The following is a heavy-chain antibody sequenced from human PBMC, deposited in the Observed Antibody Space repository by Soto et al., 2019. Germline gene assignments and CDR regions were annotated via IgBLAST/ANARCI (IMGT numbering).Heavy chain of an antibody. J-gene: IGHJ4*02. CDR1: GYTFTSYG. CDR3: ARFMTYYYDSSGYYASD. Sequence: ASVKVSCKASGYTFTSYGISWVRQAPGQGLEWMGWISAYNGNTNYAQKLQGRVTMTTDTSTSTAYMELRSLRSDDTAVYYCARFMTYYYDSSGYYASDWGQGTLVTVS. V-gene: IGHV1-18*01. D-gene: IGHD3-22*01. CDR2: ISAYNGNT.